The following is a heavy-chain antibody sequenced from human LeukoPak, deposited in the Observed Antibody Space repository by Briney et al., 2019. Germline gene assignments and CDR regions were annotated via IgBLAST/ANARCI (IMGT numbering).Heavy chain of an antibody. D-gene: IGHD3-10*01. CDR1: GSTFTGYY. CDR2: INPNSGGT. V-gene: IGHV1-2*02. CDR3: ARNVADYYGSGSPYYYYYYMDV. J-gene: IGHJ6*03. Sequence: ASVKVSCKASGSTFTGYYMHWVRQAPGQGLEWMGWINPNSGGTNYAQKFQGRVTMTRDTSISTAYMELSRLRSDDTAVYYCARNVADYYGSGSPYYYYYYMDVWGKGTTVTISS.